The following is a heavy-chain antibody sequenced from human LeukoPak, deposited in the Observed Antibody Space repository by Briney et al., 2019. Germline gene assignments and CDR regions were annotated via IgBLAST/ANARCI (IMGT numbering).Heavy chain of an antibody. CDR3: ARLGIAATASYIDY. V-gene: IGHV4-39*01. J-gene: IGHJ4*02. D-gene: IGHD6-13*01. Sequence: SETLSLTCTVSGGSISSSSYYWGWIRQPPGKGLEWIGSIYYSGSTYYNQSLKSRVTISVDTSKNQFSLKLSSVTAADTAVYYCARLGIAATASYIDYWGQGTLVTVSS. CDR1: GGSISSSSYY. CDR2: IYYSGST.